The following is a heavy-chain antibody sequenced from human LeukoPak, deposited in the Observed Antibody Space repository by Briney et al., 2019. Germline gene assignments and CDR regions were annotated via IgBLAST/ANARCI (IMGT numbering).Heavy chain of an antibody. Sequence: QAGGSLRLSCAASGFTVSSNYMSWVRLAPGKGLEWVSVIYSGGSTYYADSVKGRFTISRDNSKNTLYLQMNSLRAEDTAVYYCARESRGNWFDPWGQGTLVTVSS. V-gene: IGHV3-53*01. CDR3: ARESRGNWFDP. J-gene: IGHJ5*02. CDR1: GFTVSSNY. D-gene: IGHD3-16*01. CDR2: IYSGGST.